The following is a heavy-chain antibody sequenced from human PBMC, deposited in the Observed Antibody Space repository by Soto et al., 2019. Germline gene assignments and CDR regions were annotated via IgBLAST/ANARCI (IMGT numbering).Heavy chain of an antibody. CDR1: GFPFGNYA. CDR3: VRPGLTVPGTRYFDH. CDR2: ISGGGDGT. J-gene: IGHJ4*02. V-gene: IGHV3-23*01. Sequence: EVHLLESGGGLVQPGGSLRLSCTASGFPFGNYAMYWVRQAPGKGLEWVSGISGGGDGTNYADSVKGRFTVSRDNSNDMLYLQMNSLRAEDTAVYYCVRPGLTVPGTRYFDHWGQGALVTVSS. D-gene: IGHD6-19*01.